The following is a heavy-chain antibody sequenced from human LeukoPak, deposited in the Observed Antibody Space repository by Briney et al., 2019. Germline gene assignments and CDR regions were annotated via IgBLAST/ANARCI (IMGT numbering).Heavy chain of an antibody. CDR3: ANQEYDAFDI. CDR2: IYFSVST. J-gene: IGHJ3*02. V-gene: IGHV4-39*01. D-gene: IGHD2/OR15-2a*01. CDR1: GGSISGTRYF. Sequence: PSETLSLTCTVSGGSISGTRYFWGWIRQPPGKGLEWIGSIYFSVSTYYNPSLKSRDTISVDTSKNQFSLKRSSVTAADTAVYYCANQEYDAFDIWGQGTMVTVSS.